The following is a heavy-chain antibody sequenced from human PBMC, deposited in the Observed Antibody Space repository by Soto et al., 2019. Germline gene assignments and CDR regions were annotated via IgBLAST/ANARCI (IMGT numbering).Heavy chain of an antibody. Sequence: GGSLRLSCAASGFTFSNFWMSWVRQAPGKGLQWVANIKNDGSDTNYVDSVKGRFTVSRDNAQNSLYLQMTSLRIEDTAVYYCTRGVTAAGSWGQGTLVTVSS. CDR3: TRGVTAAGS. CDR2: IKNDGSDT. CDR1: GFTFSNFW. V-gene: IGHV3-7*04. J-gene: IGHJ4*02. D-gene: IGHD1-20*01.